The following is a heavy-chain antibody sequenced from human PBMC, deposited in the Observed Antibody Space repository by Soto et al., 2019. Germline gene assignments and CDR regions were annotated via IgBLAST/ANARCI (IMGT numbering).Heavy chain of an antibody. CDR2: ITQDGSEK. D-gene: IGHD6-13*01. CDR3: AREREYSISWYTYYYAMDV. V-gene: IGHV3-7*01. CDR1: GFTFRNYG. Sequence: EVQLAESGGGLVQPGGSLRLSCAASGFTFRNYGMSWVRQAPGKGLEWVANITQDGSEKFYVDSVKGRFTISRDNAKNSLFLQMNSLRAEDTAVYYCAREREYSISWYTYYYAMDVWGQGTTVIVSS. J-gene: IGHJ6*02.